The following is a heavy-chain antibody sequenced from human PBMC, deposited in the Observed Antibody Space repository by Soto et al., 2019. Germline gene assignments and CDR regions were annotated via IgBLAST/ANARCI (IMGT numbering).Heavy chain of an antibody. CDR1: GFTFSSYG. D-gene: IGHD3-22*01. V-gene: IGHV3-33*01. CDR2: IWYDGSNK. J-gene: IGHJ6*02. Sequence: HPGGSLRLSCAASGFTFSSYGMHWVRQAPGKGLEWVAVIWYDGSNKYYADSVKGRFTISRDNSKNTLYLQMNSLRAEDTAVYYCARDNYPYYYDSSGSQGRGMDVWGQGTTVTVSS. CDR3: ARDNYPYYYDSSGSQGRGMDV.